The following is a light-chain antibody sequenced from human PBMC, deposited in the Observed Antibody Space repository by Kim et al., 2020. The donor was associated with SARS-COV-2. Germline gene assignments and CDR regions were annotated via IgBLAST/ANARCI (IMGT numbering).Light chain of an antibody. V-gene: IGKV3-15*01. CDR2: DAS. CDR1: QSISSN. J-gene: IGKJ5*01. CDR3: QQYNNWPIT. Sequence: VSPGERATLSCRASQSISSNVHWYQQKPGQAPRLLIYDASTRATGIPGSFSGSGSGTEFTLTISSLQSEDFAVYYCQQYNNWPITFGQGTRLEIK.